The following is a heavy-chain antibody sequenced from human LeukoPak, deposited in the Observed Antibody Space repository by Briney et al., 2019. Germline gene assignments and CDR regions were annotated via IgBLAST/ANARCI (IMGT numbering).Heavy chain of an antibody. CDR1: GGSISSYY. D-gene: IGHD3-10*01. CDR3: ARHSYYYGSDYYYYYYMDV. V-gene: IGHV4-59*08. CDR2: IFYSGTT. Sequence: PSETLSLTCTVSGGSISSYYWSWIRQPPGKGLEWIGFIFYSGTTNYNPSLKSRVTISVDTSKNQFSLKLSSVTAADTAVYYCARHSYYYGSDYYYYYYMDVWGKGTTVTISS. J-gene: IGHJ6*03.